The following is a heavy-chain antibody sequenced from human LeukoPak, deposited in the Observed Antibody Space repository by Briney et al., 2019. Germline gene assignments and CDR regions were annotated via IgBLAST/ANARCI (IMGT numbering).Heavy chain of an antibody. CDR1: GGSISSSRYY. CDR2: IYYSGRT. J-gene: IGHJ6*03. V-gene: IGHV4-61*05. CDR3: ASSWPRYYDYYMDV. Sequence: SETLSLTCTVSGGSISSSRYYWGWIRQPPGKGLEWIGYIYYSGRTNYNPSLKSRVTLSVDTSKNQFSLKLSSVTAADTVGYYWASSWPRYYDYYMDVWGKGTTVTISS. D-gene: IGHD6-13*01.